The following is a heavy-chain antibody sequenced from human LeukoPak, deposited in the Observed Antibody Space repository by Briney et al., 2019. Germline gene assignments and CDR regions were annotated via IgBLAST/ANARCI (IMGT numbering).Heavy chain of an antibody. CDR3: ARYSGDYYSFHY. Sequence: GGSLRLSCVASGFPFSTQSMNWVRQAPGKELEWVSYIMSSGSVIKYADSVKGRFTISRDNAKNSLYLQMNSLRAEDTAVYYCARYSGDYYSFHYWGRGTLVTVSS. J-gene: IGHJ4*02. CDR2: IMSSGSVI. CDR1: GFPFSTQS. D-gene: IGHD1-26*01. V-gene: IGHV3-48*01.